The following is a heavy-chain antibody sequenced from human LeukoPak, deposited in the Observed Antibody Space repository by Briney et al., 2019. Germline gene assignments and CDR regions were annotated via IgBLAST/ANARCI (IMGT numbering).Heavy chain of an antibody. CDR3: TAGTGTTDFDY. J-gene: IGHJ4*02. Sequence: GGSLSLSCAASGFPFSDAWMSWVRPAPGKGLEWIGRIKSKPSGETTNYAAPVRGRFTITRDDSINTVYLQMNSLKTEDTAVYFCTAGTGTTDFDYWGQGTLVTVSS. CDR2: IKSKPSGETT. D-gene: IGHD1-7*01. V-gene: IGHV3-15*01. CDR1: GFPFSDAW.